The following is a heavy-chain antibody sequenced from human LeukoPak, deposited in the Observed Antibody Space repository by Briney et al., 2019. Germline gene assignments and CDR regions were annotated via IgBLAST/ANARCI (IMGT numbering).Heavy chain of an antibody. V-gene: IGHV1-2*02. CDR2: INPNSGGT. CDR1: GYTFTGYY. Sequence: ASVKVSCKASGYTFTGYYMHWVRQAPGQGREWMGWINPNSGGTNYAQKFQGRVTMTRDTSISTAYMELSRLRSDDTAVYYCARGGDGYNAFNWFDPWAQGTLVPVSS. CDR3: ARGGDGYNAFNWFDP. J-gene: IGHJ5*02. D-gene: IGHD5-24*01.